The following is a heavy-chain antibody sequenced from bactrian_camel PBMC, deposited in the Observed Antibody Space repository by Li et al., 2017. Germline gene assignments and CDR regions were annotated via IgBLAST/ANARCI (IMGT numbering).Heavy chain of an antibody. J-gene: IGHJ4*01. D-gene: IGHD6*01. CDR3: AAGPWYTDEYNY. CDR1: GVTFSRYA. Sequence: VQLVESGGGLVKPGGSLRLSCQASGVTFSRYAIHWVRRAPGKGLEWVSAINSGGGSTFYAGSVKGRFTISRDNAKNTVYLQLNSLKSEDTALYYCAAGPWYTDEYNYWGQGTQVTVS. V-gene: IGHV3S40*01. CDR2: INSGGGST.